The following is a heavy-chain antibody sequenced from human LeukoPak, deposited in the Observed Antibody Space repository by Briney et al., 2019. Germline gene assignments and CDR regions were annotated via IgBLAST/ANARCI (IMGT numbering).Heavy chain of an antibody. D-gene: IGHD3-22*01. CDR3: ARATSSGYYYYYMDV. Sequence: SETLSLTCTVSGGSISSGSYYWSWIRQPAGKGLEWIGRIYTSGSTNYNPSLKSRVTISVDTSKNQFSLKLSSVTAADTAVHYCARATSSGYYYYYMDVWGKGTTVTVSS. J-gene: IGHJ6*03. CDR1: GGSISSGSYY. V-gene: IGHV4-61*02. CDR2: IYTSGST.